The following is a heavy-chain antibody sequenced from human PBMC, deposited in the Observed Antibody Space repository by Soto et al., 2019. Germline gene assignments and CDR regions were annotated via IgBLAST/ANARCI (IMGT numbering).Heavy chain of an antibody. Sequence: GGSLRLSCAASGFTFSSYGMHWVRQAPGKGLEWVAVTWYDGSNKYYADSVKGRFTISRDNSKNTLYLQMNSLRAEDTAVYYCAREEEYSYGGYYYYGMDVWGQGTTVTVSS. V-gene: IGHV3-33*01. CDR2: TWYDGSNK. CDR3: AREEEYSYGGYYYYGMDV. CDR1: GFTFSSYG. D-gene: IGHD5-18*01. J-gene: IGHJ6*02.